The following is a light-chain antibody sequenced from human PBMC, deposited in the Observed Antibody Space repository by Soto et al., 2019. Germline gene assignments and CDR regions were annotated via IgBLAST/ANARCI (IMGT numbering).Light chain of an antibody. Sequence: IQMTKSHSSLSDSVGEKVTITCRPSKGVRDDVGWYQQKPGKAPKLLIYSASTLQSGVPSRFSGSGSGTDFTLTISGLQPEDFATYYCLQESNYPLTFGGGTKVEIK. CDR3: LQESNYPLT. J-gene: IGKJ4*01. CDR2: SAS. CDR1: KGVRDD. V-gene: IGKV1-6*01.